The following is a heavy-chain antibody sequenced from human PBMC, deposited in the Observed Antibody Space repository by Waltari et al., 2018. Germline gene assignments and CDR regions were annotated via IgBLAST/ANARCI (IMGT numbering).Heavy chain of an antibody. V-gene: IGHV4-59*08. Sequence: QVQLQESGPGLVKPSETLSLTCTVSGGSISSYYWSWIRQPPGKGLEWIGYIYYSGRTNYNPSLKSRVTISVDTSKNQFSLKLSSVTAADTAVYYCARQGITIFGVVIPFYMDVWGKGTTVTISS. CDR2: IYYSGRT. CDR1: GGSISSYY. CDR3: ARQGITIFGVVIPFYMDV. D-gene: IGHD3-3*01. J-gene: IGHJ6*03.